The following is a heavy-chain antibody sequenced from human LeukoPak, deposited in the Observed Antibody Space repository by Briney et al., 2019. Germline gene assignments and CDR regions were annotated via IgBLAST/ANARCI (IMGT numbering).Heavy chain of an antibody. CDR1: GITFSSYA. Sequence: GGSLRLSCTASGITFSSYAMSWVRQAPGKGLEWVSGISGSGTSTYYADSVKGRFTISRDNSKNTLYLQMNSLRAEDTAVYYCAKGRGLYYGSGSFPIESWGQGTLVTVSP. V-gene: IGHV3-23*01. CDR2: ISGSGTST. J-gene: IGHJ4*02. D-gene: IGHD3-10*01. CDR3: AKGRGLYYGSGSFPIES.